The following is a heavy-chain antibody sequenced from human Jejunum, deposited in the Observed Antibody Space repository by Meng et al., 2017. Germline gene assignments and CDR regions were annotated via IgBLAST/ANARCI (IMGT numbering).Heavy chain of an antibody. Sequence: QVPPVQPAAEVKEPGASVKVSCKASGYIFKNYAMQWVRQAPGQRLDWIGWINTDNGDTQYSQTFQGRVTITRDTSASTTYMELSSLRSEDTAVYFCARERQTSGEDYWGQGTLVTVSS. J-gene: IGHJ4*02. CDR3: ARERQTSGEDY. CDR1: GYIFKNYA. D-gene: IGHD2-15*01. CDR2: INTDNGDT. V-gene: IGHV1-3*04.